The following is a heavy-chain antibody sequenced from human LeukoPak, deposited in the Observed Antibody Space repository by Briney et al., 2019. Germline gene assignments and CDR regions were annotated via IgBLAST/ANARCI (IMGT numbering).Heavy chain of an antibody. J-gene: IGHJ3*02. CDR2: IYSGGST. CDR1: GFIVSSNY. D-gene: IGHD4-17*01. CDR3: VRDSAWDYGDYEDAFDI. V-gene: IGHV3-53*01. Sequence: PGGSLRLSCAASGFIVSSNYMSWVRQAPGKGLEWVSVIYSGGSTYYADSVKGRFTISRDNSKNILYLQMNSLRAEDTAVYYCVRDSAWDYGDYEDAFDIWGQGTMVTVSS.